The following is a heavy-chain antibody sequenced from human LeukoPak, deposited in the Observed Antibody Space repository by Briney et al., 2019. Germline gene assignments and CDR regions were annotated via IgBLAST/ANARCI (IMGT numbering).Heavy chain of an antibody. D-gene: IGHD5-12*01. CDR2: IYYSGST. V-gene: IGHV4-31*03. Sequence: PSETLSLTCTVSGDSISSGGNYWSWLRQHPGKGLEWIGYIYYSGSTYYNPSLKSRLTIPVDTSKNHFSLKLSSVTAADTAMYYCARWGNSGYASGYFDYWGQGTLVTVSS. CDR1: GDSISSGGNY. CDR3: ARWGNSGYASGYFDY. J-gene: IGHJ4*02.